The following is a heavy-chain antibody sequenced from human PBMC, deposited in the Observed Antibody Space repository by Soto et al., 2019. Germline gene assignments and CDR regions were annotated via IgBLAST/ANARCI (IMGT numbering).Heavy chain of an antibody. D-gene: IGHD7-27*01. J-gene: IGHJ6*02. V-gene: IGHV3-74*01. CDR1: GLAVSGFTFSNYW. CDR2: INSDGSST. Sequence: GGSLRLSCAVSGLAVSGFTFSNYWMHWIRQAPGRGLVWVSRINSDGSSTTYADSVKGRFTISRGNAKNTLFLQMNSMRVEEKVVYYCSSLTGPALFYYGMDVWGQGTTVTVSS. CDR3: SSLTGPALFYYGMDV.